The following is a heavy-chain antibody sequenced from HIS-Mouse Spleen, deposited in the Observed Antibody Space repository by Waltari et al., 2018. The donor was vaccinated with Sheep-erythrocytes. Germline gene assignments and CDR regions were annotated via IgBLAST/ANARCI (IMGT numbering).Heavy chain of an antibody. D-gene: IGHD1-1*01. CDR1: GFTFSSYG. V-gene: IGHV3-30*18. J-gene: IGHJ2*01. CDR3: AKVRTVNYWYFDL. Sequence: QVQLVESGGGVVQPGRSLRLSCAASGFTFSSYGMHWVRQAPGKGLGWVAVIAYDGNNKYYADSVKGRFTISRDNSKNTLYLQMNSLRAEDTAVYYCAKVRTVNYWYFDLWGRGTLVTVSS. CDR2: IAYDGNNK.